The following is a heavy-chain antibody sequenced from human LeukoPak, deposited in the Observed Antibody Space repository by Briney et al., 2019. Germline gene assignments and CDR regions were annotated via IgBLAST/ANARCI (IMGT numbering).Heavy chain of an antibody. Sequence: GESLKISCKGSGYDFTSYWIGWVRQAPGQGLEWMGWISAYNGNTNYAQKLQGRVTMTTDTSTSTAYMELRSLRSDDTAVYYCARDGLNYYDSSGYIFWGQGTLVTVSS. CDR3: ARDGLNYYDSSGYIF. V-gene: IGHV1-18*04. D-gene: IGHD3-22*01. J-gene: IGHJ4*02. CDR2: ISAYNGNT. CDR1: GYDFTSYW.